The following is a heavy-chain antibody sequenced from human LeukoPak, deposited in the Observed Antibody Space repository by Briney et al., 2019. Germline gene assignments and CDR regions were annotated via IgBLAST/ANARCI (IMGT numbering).Heavy chain of an antibody. CDR3: AKGTGVGATHYFDY. CDR1: GFTITTYG. D-gene: IGHD1-26*01. V-gene: IGHV3-23*01. Sequence: GGSLRLSCAASGFTITTYGMSWVRQAPGKGLECVAAISGNSANTYYADSVKGRFTISRDNSKSTLYLHMESPRDDDTAVYYCAKGTGVGATHYFDYWGQGALVTVSS. CDR2: ISGNSANT. J-gene: IGHJ4*02.